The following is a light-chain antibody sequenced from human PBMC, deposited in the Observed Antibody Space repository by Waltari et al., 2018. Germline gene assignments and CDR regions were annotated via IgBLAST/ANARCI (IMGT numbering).Light chain of an antibody. CDR3: QLYSDWPYT. CDR2: AAS. Sequence: IVLTQSPAALSLSPGERATLSCRASQSVSSSLVWYQQKPGQPPRLLIYAASSRATGSPDRFSGSGSVTDFTLTISSLEPEDFAVYYCQLYSDWPYTFGQGTKVEIK. V-gene: IGKV3D-20*02. J-gene: IGKJ2*01. CDR1: QSVSSS.